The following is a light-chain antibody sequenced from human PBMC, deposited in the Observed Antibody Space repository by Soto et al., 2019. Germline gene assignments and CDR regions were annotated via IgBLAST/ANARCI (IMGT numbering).Light chain of an antibody. CDR1: QSVCSRC. Sequence: EIVMTQSPGTLSLSPGERVTLSCRASQSVCSRCFAWYQQKPGQSPRLLIYGASTRATGIPDRFSGSGSGTDFTLTISRLEPEDFAVYCCQHYGTTPWTFGQGTKVGIK. J-gene: IGKJ1*01. V-gene: IGKV3-20*01. CDR3: QHYGTTPWT. CDR2: GAS.